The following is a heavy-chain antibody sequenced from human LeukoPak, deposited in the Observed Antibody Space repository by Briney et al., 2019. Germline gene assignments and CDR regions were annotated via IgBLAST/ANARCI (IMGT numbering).Heavy chain of an antibody. CDR1: GFTFSIAG. V-gene: IGHV3-15*01. J-gene: IGHJ4*02. CDR2: IKSKTDGGTT. CDR3: TTNLRF. Sequence: GGSLRLSCAASGFTFSIAGMSWVRQAPGKGLEWVARIKSKTDGGTTDYTAPVKGRFTISRDDSENALYLQMNSLKTEDTAVYYCTTNLRFWGQGTLVTVSS.